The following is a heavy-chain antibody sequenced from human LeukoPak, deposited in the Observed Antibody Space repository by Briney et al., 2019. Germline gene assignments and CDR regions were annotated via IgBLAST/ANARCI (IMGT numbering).Heavy chain of an antibody. CDR1: GFTFSSYG. V-gene: IGHV3-30*02. J-gene: IGHJ3*02. CDR3: ARDRSGSPGSAFDI. CDR2: IRYDGSNK. Sequence: GGSLRLSCAASGFTFSSYGMHWVRQAPGKGLEWVAFIRYDGSNKYYADSVKGRFTISRDNSKNTLYLQMNSLRSEDTAVYYCARDRSGSPGSAFDIWGQGTMVTVSS. D-gene: IGHD1-26*01.